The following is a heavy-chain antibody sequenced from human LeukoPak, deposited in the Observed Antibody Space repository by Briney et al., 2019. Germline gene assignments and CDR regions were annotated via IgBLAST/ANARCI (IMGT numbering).Heavy chain of an antibody. J-gene: IGHJ3*02. D-gene: IGHD6-19*01. CDR1: GFTVSSSH. V-gene: IGHV3-53*01. CDR3: TRGISSGPAFDI. CDR2: MFSGGTP. Sequence: PGGSLRLSCAASGFTVSSSHMSWVRQAPGKGLEWVSVMFSGGTPYYADSVKGRFTISRDNSKNTLFLQMSSLRAEDTAVYYCTRGISSGPAFDIWGQGTMVTVSS.